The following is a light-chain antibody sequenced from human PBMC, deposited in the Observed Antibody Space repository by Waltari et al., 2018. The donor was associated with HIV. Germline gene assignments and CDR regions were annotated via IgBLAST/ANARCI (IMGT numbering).Light chain of an antibody. Sequence: EIVMMQSPATLSVSPGERATLSCRASQSVSSNLAWYQQKPGQAPRLLIYGASTRATGIPARFSGSGSGTEFTLTISSLQSEDLAVYYCQQYNKWPLTFGGGTKVEIK. V-gene: IGKV3D-15*01. CDR2: GAS. CDR3: QQYNKWPLT. J-gene: IGKJ4*01. CDR1: QSVSSN.